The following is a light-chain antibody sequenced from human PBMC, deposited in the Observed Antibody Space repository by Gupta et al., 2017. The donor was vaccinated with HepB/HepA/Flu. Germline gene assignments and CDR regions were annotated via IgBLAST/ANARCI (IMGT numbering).Light chain of an antibody. Sequence: ELVLTQPPGTLSLSPGERATLSCRASQTISHSSLAWYQHKPGQAPRLLIYGASSRTTGIPDRFSGSGSGTDFTLTISRLEPEDFAVYYCQQFASPPYTFGQGTRLEI. V-gene: IGKV3-20*01. CDR3: QQFASPPYT. J-gene: IGKJ2*01. CDR2: GAS. CDR1: QTISHSS.